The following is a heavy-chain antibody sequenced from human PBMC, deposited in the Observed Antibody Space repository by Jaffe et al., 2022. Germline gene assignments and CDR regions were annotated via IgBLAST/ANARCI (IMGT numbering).Heavy chain of an antibody. D-gene: IGHD5-18*01. V-gene: IGHV4-34*01. CDR1: GGSFSGYY. J-gene: IGHJ4*02. CDR3: ASAPKRYSYGRVPNSWGLNY. CDR2: INHSGST. Sequence: QVQLQQWGAGLLKPSETLSLTCAVYGGSFSGYYWSWIRQPPGKGLEWIGEINHSGSTNYNPSLKSRVTISVDTSKNQFSLKLSSVTAADTAVYYCASAPKRYSYGRVPNSWGLNYWGQGTLVTVSS.